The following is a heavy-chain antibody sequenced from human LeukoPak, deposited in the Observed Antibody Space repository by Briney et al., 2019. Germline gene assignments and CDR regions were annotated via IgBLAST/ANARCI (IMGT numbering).Heavy chain of an antibody. V-gene: IGHV4-39*07. CDR1: GGSISSSSYY. J-gene: IGHJ4*02. D-gene: IGHD3-10*01. CDR3: ARVFAGLLWFGESIYYFDY. CDR2: IYYSGST. Sequence: PSETLSLTCTVSGGSISSSSYYWGWIRQPPGKGLEWIGSIYYSGSTYYNPSLKSRVTISVDTSKNQFSLKLSSVTAADTAVYYCARVFAGLLWFGESIYYFDYWGQGTLVTVSS.